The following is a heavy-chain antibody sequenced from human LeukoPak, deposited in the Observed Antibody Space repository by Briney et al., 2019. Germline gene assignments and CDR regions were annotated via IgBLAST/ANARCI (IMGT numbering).Heavy chain of an antibody. D-gene: IGHD2-2*02. Sequence: PSETLSLTCAVYGGSFSGYYWSWIRQPPGKGLEWIGEINHSGSTNYNPSLKSRVTISVDTSKNQFSLKLSSVTAADTAVYYCARGRLSIYLQYFQHWGQGTLVTVSS. V-gene: IGHV4-34*01. CDR1: GGSFSGYY. CDR2: INHSGST. CDR3: ARGRLSIYLQYFQH. J-gene: IGHJ1*01.